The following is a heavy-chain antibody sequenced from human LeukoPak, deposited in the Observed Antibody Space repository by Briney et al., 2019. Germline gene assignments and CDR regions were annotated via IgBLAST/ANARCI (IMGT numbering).Heavy chain of an antibody. Sequence: PSETLSLTCTVSGGSISSSRYFWGWIRQPPGKGLEWVGSMSYSGSTYYNPSLKSRVTISVDTSKNQFSLKLSSVTAADTAVYYCARRSSSQPPNYWGQGTLVTVSS. V-gene: IGHV4-39*01. CDR3: ARRSSSQPPNY. D-gene: IGHD6-13*01. CDR1: GGSISSSRYF. J-gene: IGHJ4*02. CDR2: MSYSGST.